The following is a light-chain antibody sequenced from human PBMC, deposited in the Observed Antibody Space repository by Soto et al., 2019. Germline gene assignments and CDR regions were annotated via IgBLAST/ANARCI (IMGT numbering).Light chain of an antibody. CDR2: EVS. CDR3: ASWDDSLIGYV. J-gene: IGLJ1*01. Sequence: QSALTQPASVSGSPGQSITISCTGTSSDVGGYNYVSWYQQHPGKAPKLMIYEVSNRPSGVSNRFSGSKSGNTASLTISGLQAEDEADYYCASWDDSLIGYVFGTGTKLTVL. V-gene: IGLV2-14*01. CDR1: SSDVGGYNY.